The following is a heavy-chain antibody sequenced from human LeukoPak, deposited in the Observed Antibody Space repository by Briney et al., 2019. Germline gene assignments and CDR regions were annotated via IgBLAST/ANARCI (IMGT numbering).Heavy chain of an antibody. V-gene: IGHV3-7*01. CDR2: IKYDGTHK. CDR3: ASSHDSSGND. J-gene: IGHJ4*02. Sequence: GGSLRLSCAASGFTFSSYDMSWVRQAPGKGLEWVANIKYDGTHKFYADSVKGRFTISRDNAKNSLFLEMNSLRADDTAVYFCASSHDSSGNDWGQGTLVTVSS. CDR1: GFTFSSYD. D-gene: IGHD3-22*01.